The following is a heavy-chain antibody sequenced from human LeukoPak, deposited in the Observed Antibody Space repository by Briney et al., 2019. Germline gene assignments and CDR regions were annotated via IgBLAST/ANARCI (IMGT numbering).Heavy chain of an antibody. J-gene: IGHJ4*02. CDR1: GGSFSGYY. Sequence: SETLSLTCAVYGGSFSGYYWSWIRQPPGKGLEWIGEINHSGSTNHNPSLKSRVTISVDTSKNQFSLKLSSVTAADTAVYYCARGPPVLRYFDWLLHFDYWGQGTLVTVSS. D-gene: IGHD3-9*01. CDR2: INHSGST. CDR3: ARGPPVLRYFDWLLHFDY. V-gene: IGHV4-34*01.